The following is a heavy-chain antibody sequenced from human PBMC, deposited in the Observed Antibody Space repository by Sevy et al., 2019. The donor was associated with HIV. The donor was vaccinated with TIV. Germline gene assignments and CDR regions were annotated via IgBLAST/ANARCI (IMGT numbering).Heavy chain of an antibody. D-gene: IGHD5-18*01. J-gene: IGHJ4*02. CDR1: GFTFHSHA. CDR3: ARDRGAPPTAILYYFDF. CDR2: VSYDGSNK. Sequence: GGSLRLSCVDSGFTFHSHAMHWVRQAPGKGLEWVAAVSYDGSNKFYTDSVKGRFVISRDNSKNKLYLQINSLRVEDTAVYHCARDRGAPPTAILYYFDFWGQGTLVTVSS. V-gene: IGHV3-30*09.